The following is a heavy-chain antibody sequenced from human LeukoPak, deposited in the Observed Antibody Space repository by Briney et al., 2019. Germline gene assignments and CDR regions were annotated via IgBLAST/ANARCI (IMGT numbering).Heavy chain of an antibody. CDR3: ARDRYGYTYGLFDY. D-gene: IGHD5-18*01. V-gene: IGHV3-7*05. CDR2: INQVGSGK. Sequence: GGSLRLSCAASGSTFSNDWMTWVRQAPGKGLEWVANINQVGSGKYYVDSVKGRFTISRDNAKNSLYLQMNSLRADDTAVYYCARDRYGYTYGLFDYWGQGTLVTVSS. J-gene: IGHJ4*02. CDR1: GSTFSNDW.